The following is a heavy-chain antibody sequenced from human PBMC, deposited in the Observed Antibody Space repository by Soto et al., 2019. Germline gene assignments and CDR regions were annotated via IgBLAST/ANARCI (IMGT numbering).Heavy chain of an antibody. CDR3: ARGGGSGSSFVGYYYYTLDV. CDR2: IWYDGSNK. J-gene: IGHJ6*02. D-gene: IGHD1-26*01. Sequence: QVQLVESGGGVVQPGRSLRLSCTASGFTFSTYGMHWVRQAPGKGLEWVTVIWYDGSNKYYADSVKGRFTISRVNSKNTLYLQMNSLRADDTAVYYCARGGGSGSSFVGYYYYTLDVWGQGTTVTVSS. V-gene: IGHV3-33*01. CDR1: GFTFSTYG.